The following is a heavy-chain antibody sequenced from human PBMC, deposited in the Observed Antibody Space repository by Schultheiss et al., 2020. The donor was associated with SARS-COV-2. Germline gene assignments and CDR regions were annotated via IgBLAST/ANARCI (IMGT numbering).Heavy chain of an antibody. CDR3: ARGGRYFDWLLLAS. D-gene: IGHD3-9*01. V-gene: IGHV3-33*01. J-gene: IGHJ4*02. Sequence: GGSLRLSCAASGLIFSIYGMHWVRQAPGKGLEWVATIWYDGSTKYYADSVKGRFTISRDNSRNTLYLQMNSLRAEDTAVYYCARGGRYFDWLLLASWGQGTLVTVSS. CDR1: GLIFSIYG. CDR2: IWYDGSTK.